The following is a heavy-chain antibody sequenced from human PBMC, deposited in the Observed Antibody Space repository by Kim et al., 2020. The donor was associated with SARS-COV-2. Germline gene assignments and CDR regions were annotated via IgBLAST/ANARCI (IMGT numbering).Heavy chain of an antibody. J-gene: IGHJ4*02. D-gene: IGHD1-1*01. CDR3: ALSVGGIYYY. V-gene: IGHV1-18*01. CDR2: ISAYSGNK. Sequence: ASVKVSCKASGYTSTSYDFTWVRQAPGQGLEWMGRISAYSGNKNYGQKVQGRVTMTTDTSTSTAHMEVRSLRSDDTAVYYCALSVGGIYYYWGQGTHVTVSS. CDR1: GYTSTSYD.